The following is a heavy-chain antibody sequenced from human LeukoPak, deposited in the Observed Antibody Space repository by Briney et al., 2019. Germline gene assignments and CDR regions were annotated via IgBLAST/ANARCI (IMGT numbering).Heavy chain of an antibody. CDR3: AREELNCGGDCFQH. CDR1: GFTFSSFE. CDR2: ISGSGSGI. V-gene: IGHV3-48*03. J-gene: IGHJ4*02. Sequence: PGGSLRLSCAASGFTFSSFEMNWVRQAPGRGLEWVSYISGSGSGIYYAESVRGRFTVSRDNAQNSLYLQMNSLRVEDTAVYYCAREELNCGGDCFQHWGQGTLVTVSS. D-gene: IGHD2-21*02.